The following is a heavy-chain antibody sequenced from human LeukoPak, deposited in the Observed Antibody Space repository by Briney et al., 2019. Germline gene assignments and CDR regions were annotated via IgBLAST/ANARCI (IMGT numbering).Heavy chain of an antibody. D-gene: IGHD3-10*01. CDR1: GYSFTSYW. J-gene: IGHJ4*02. CDR2: IYPGDSDT. CDR3: ARHASVLLVDY. Sequence: GESLKISCKGSGYSFTSYWIGWVRQMPGKGLEWMGIIYPGDSDTRYSPSFQGQVTISADKSISTAYLQWSSLKALDTAMYYWARHASVLLVDYWGQGTLVTVSS. V-gene: IGHV5-51*01.